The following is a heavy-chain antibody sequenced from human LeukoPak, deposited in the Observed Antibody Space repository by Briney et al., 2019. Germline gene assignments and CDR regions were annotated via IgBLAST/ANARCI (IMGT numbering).Heavy chain of an antibody. V-gene: IGHV3-20*01. CDR1: GFTFDDYG. CDR2: INWNGGST. CDR3: ARAGPYYYGSGSYGDYYYGMDV. J-gene: IGHJ6*02. Sequence: PGGSLRLSCAASGFTFDDYGMSWVRQAPGKGLEWVSGINWNGGSTGYADSVKGRFTISRDNAKNSLYLQMNSLRAEDTALYHCARAGPYYYGSGSYGDYYYGMDVWGQGTTVTVSS. D-gene: IGHD3-10*01.